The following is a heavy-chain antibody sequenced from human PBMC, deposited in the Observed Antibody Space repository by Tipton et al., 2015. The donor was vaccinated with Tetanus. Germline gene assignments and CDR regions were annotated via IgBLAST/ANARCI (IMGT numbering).Heavy chain of an antibody. Sequence: QVQLVQSGAELKKPGASVKISCTASGYTSTGYYMYWVRQAPGQGLEWVGWIDPNSGDTIYAQNFQGRVTMTRDTSISTVYMELSRLRSDDTAVYYCARDRGDYIYYGMDVWGPGTTVTVSS. CDR3: ARDRGDYIYYGMDV. D-gene: IGHD3-22*01. J-gene: IGHJ6*02. CDR2: IDPNSGDT. V-gene: IGHV1-2*02. CDR1: GYTSTGYY.